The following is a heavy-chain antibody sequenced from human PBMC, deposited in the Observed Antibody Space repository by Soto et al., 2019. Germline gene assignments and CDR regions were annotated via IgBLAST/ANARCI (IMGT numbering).Heavy chain of an antibody. D-gene: IGHD3-10*01. CDR2: INSDESTT. Sequence: EVQLVESGGGLVQPGGSLRLSCAASGFTFSSYWMQWVRQAPGKGLVWVSRINSDESTTNYADSVKGRFTISRDNAKNTLYLQMNSLRAEDTALYYCARGPGSGLDYWGQGTLVTVSS. CDR3: ARGPGSGLDY. V-gene: IGHV3-74*01. CDR1: GFTFSSYW. J-gene: IGHJ4*02.